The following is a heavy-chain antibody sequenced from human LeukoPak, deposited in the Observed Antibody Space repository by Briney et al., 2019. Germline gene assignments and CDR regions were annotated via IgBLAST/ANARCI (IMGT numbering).Heavy chain of an antibody. CDR3: ARDNEGTSKGSSPRRYYYGVDV. CDR1: GASISSYH. CDR2: LYTNGTT. J-gene: IGHJ6*02. V-gene: IGHV4-4*07. D-gene: IGHD3-9*01. Sequence: PSETLSLTCTFSGASISSYHWAWIRQPAGKGLEWIGRLYTNGTTDYNPSLRSRVTMSVDTSKSQISLRVTSVTAADTATYYCARDNEGTSKGSSPRRYYYGVDVWGQGTAVTVSS.